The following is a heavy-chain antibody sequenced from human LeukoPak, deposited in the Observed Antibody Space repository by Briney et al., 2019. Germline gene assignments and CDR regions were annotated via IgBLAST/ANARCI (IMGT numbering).Heavy chain of an antibody. CDR3: ARGGGGLVY. V-gene: IGHV1-2*02. CDR1: GYSFTDYF. Sequence: ASVKVSCKASGYSFTDYFIHWVRQAPGQGLEWMGWINPNSGGTNYAQKFQGRFTMTRDTSISTAYMELTSLTSDDTGVYFCARGGGGLVYWGPGTLVTVSS. J-gene: IGHJ4*02. D-gene: IGHD3/OR15-3a*01. CDR2: INPNSGGT.